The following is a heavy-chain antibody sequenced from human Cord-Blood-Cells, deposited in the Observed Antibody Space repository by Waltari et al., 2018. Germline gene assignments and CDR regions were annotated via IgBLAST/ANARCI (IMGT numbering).Heavy chain of an antibody. J-gene: IGHJ4*02. CDR1: GGTFSSYA. D-gene: IGHD3-10*01. CDR2: IIPIFGTA. CDR3: ARPRPTYGSGSYYNFDY. Sequence: QVQLVQSGAEVKKPGSSVKVSCKASGGTFSSYAISWVRQAPGQGLEWMGGIIPIFGTANYAQKFQGRVTITADESTSTAYMELSSLGSEDTAVYYCARPRPTYGSGSYYNFDYWGQGTLVTVSS. V-gene: IGHV1-69*01.